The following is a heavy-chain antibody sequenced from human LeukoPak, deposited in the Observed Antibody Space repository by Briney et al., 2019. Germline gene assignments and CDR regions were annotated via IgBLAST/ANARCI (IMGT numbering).Heavy chain of an antibody. V-gene: IGHV1-69*13. CDR1: GGTFSSYA. CDR2: ISAYNGNT. D-gene: IGHD5/OR15-5a*01. CDR3: AREVSRGFDY. J-gene: IGHJ4*02. Sequence: SVKVSCKASGGTFSSYAISWVRQAPGQGLEWMGWISAYNGNTNYAQKFQGRVTITADESTSTAYMELSSLRSEDTAVYYCAREVSRGFDYWGQGTLVTVSS.